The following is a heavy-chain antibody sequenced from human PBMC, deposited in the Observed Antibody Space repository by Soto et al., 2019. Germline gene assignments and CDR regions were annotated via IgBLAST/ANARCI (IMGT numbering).Heavy chain of an antibody. V-gene: IGHV3-23*01. D-gene: IGHD6-13*01. CDR2: ISGSGGST. Sequence: GGSLRLSCAASGFTFSSYAMSWVRQAPGKGLEWVSGISGSGGSTHYADSVKGRFTISRDNSKNTLYLQMNSLRAEDTAVYYCAKPPSIAAAATEFDYWGQGTPVTVSS. CDR1: GFTFSSYA. CDR3: AKPPSIAAAATEFDY. J-gene: IGHJ4*02.